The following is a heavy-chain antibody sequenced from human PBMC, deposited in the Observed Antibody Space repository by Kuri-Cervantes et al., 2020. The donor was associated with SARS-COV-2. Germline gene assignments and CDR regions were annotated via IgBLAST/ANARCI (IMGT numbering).Heavy chain of an antibody. D-gene: IGHD3-3*01. CDR2: IYTSGST. CDR1: GASISSSY. V-gene: IGHV4-4*07. Sequence: GSLRLSCTVSGASISSSYWSWIRQPAGKGLEWIGRIYTSGSTNYNPSLKSRVTMSVDTSKNQFSLKLSSVTAADTAVYYCAREKGIWSGYYRHYYYYYMDVWGKGTTVTVSS. CDR3: AREKGIWSGYYRHYYYYYMDV. J-gene: IGHJ6*03.